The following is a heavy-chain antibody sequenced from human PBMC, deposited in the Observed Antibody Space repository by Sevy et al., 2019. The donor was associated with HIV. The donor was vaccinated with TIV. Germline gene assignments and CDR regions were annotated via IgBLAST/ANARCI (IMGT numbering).Heavy chain of an antibody. CDR3: ARDALSHHYGANAFDL. CDR1: GFTFSSYA. D-gene: IGHD4-17*01. Sequence: GGSLRLSCAASGFTFSSYAMHWVRQAPGKGLEWVAVISYDGSNKYYADSVKGRFTISRDNSKNTLYLQMNSLRAEDTAVYYCARDALSHHYGANAFDLWGQGTMVTVSS. J-gene: IGHJ3*01. V-gene: IGHV3-30-3*01. CDR2: ISYDGSNK.